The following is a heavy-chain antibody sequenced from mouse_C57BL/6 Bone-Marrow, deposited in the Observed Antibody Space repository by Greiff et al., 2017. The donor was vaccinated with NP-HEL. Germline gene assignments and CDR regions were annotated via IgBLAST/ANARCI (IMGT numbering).Heavy chain of an antibody. D-gene: IGHD2-2*01. CDR1: GYTFTSYW. Sequence: QVQLQQPGAELVKPGASVKLSCKASGYTFTSYWMQWVKQRPGQGLEWIGEIDPSDSYTNYNQKFKGKATLTVDPSSSTAYMQLSSLTSEDSAVYYCARIGYDGEAWFAYWGQGTLVTVSA. CDR2: IDPSDSYT. J-gene: IGHJ3*01. CDR3: ARIGYDGEAWFAY. V-gene: IGHV1-50*01.